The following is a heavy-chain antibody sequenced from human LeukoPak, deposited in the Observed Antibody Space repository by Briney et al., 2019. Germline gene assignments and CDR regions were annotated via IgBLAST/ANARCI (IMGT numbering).Heavy chain of an antibody. Sequence: PGGSLRLSCEASGFIFNNYWMSWVRQTPGKGLEWVALIWHDGSNKFYADSVKGRFTISRDNSKNTAYLQMNSLRVEDTAVYYCALYSGSSSLDHWGQGTLVTVSS. J-gene: IGHJ4*02. V-gene: IGHV3-33*08. D-gene: IGHD1-26*01. CDR1: GFIFNNYW. CDR3: ALYSGSSSLDH. CDR2: IWHDGSNK.